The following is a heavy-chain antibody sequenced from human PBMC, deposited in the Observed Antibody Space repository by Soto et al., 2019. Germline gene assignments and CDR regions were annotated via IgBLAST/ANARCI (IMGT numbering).Heavy chain of an antibody. CDR3: AKGIAAAGWNDAFDI. CDR1: GFTFSGYG. Sequence: GGSLRLSCAASGFTFSGYGMHWVRQAPGKGLEWVAVISYDGSNKYYADSVKGRFTISRDNSKNTLYLQMNSLRAEDTAVYYCAKGIAAAGWNDAFDIWGQGTMVTVSS. CDR2: ISYDGSNK. J-gene: IGHJ3*02. D-gene: IGHD6-13*01. V-gene: IGHV3-30*18.